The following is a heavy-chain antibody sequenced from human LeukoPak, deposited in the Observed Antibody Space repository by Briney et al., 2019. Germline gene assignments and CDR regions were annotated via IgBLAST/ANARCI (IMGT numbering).Heavy chain of an antibody. CDR2: ISVSGGST. J-gene: IGHJ4*02. CDR1: GFTFSSYA. CDR3: AGFGIVGATGY. D-gene: IGHD1-26*01. V-gene: IGHV3-23*01. Sequence: GGSLRLSCADSGFTFSSYAMSWVRQAPGKGLEWVSTISVSGGSTYYADSVKGRFTISRDNSKNTLYLQMSSLRAEDTAVYYCAGFGIVGATGYWGQGTLVTVSS.